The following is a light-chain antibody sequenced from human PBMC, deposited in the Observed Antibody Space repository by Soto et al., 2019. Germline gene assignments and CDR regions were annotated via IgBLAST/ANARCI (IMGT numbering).Light chain of an antibody. CDR3: QQYNKRPYT. V-gene: IGKV3-15*01. CDR2: GSS. CDR1: ESVNSN. J-gene: IGKJ2*01. Sequence: EIVMTQSPATLSVSPGERATLSCRASESVNSNLAWYQQKPGQAPRLLMSGSSTRDTGIPARFSGSGSGTDFTLSISSLQSEDFAVYYCQQYNKRPYTFGQGTKLEI.